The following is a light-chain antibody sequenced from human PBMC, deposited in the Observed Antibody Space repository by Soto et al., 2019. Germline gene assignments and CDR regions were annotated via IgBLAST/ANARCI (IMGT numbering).Light chain of an antibody. CDR1: SSDVGGYNY. CDR2: GVS. J-gene: IGLJ1*01. Sequence: QSSLTQPASVSGSPGQSITISCTGTSSDVGGYNYVSWYQQHPGNAPKLMIYGVSNRPSGVSNRFSGSKSANTASLTISGLQAEDEADYFCSSYTSSNTRYVFGTGTKVTVL. CDR3: SSYTSSNTRYV. V-gene: IGLV2-14*01.